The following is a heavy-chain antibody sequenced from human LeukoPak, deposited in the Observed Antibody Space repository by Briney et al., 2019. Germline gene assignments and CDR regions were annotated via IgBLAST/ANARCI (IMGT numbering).Heavy chain of an antibody. CDR1: GFTVSSNY. J-gene: IGHJ4*02. Sequence: PGGSLRLSCAASGFTVSSNYMSWVRQAPGKGLEWVSVIYSGGSTYYADSVKGRFTISRDNSKNTLYLQMNSLRAEDTAVYYCARADDFWSGYYDYWGQGTLVTVSS. D-gene: IGHD3-3*01. CDR3: ARADDFWSGYYDY. V-gene: IGHV3-66*01. CDR2: IYSGGST.